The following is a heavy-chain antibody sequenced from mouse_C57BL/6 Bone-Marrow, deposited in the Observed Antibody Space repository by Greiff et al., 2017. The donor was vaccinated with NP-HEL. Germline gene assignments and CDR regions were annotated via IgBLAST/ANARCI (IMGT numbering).Heavy chain of an antibody. J-gene: IGHJ4*01. Sequence: EVQLQQSGPGMVKPSQSLSLTCTVTGYSITSGYDWHWIRHFPGNKLEWMGYISYSGSTNYNPSLKSRISITHDTSKNHFFLKLNSVTTEDTATYYCARGNGNYDYYAMDYWGQGTSVTVSS. CDR1: GYSITSGYD. CDR3: ARGNGNYDYYAMDY. V-gene: IGHV3-1*01. CDR2: ISYSGST. D-gene: IGHD2-1*01.